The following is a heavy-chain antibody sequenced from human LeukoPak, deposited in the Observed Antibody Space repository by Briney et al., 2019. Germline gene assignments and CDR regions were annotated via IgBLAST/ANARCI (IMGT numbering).Heavy chain of an antibody. V-gene: IGHV5-51*01. CDR2: INPGDSNT. Sequence: GESLKISCKGSGYRFNNYWIGWVRQMPGKGLEWMGIINPGDSNTKYSPSVQGQVTISADKSIGTAYLQWNSLKASDTAIYYCARKNRTPLRNNWFDSWGQGTLVTVSS. D-gene: IGHD1-1*01. CDR1: GYRFNNYW. J-gene: IGHJ5*01. CDR3: ARKNRTPLRNNWFDS.